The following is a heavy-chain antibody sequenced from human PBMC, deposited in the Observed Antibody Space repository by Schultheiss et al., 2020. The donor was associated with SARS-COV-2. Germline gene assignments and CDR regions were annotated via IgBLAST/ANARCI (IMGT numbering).Heavy chain of an antibody. Sequence: SQTLSLTCTVSGGSISSYYWSWIRQPPGKGLEWIGYIYYSGSTLYNSSLKSRVTISVDTSKNQFSLKLSSVTAADTAVYYCASEAAVAGLGYWGQGTLVTVSS. CDR1: GGSISSYY. D-gene: IGHD6-19*01. V-gene: IGHV4-59*08. CDR3: ASEAAVAGLGY. CDR2: IYYSGST. J-gene: IGHJ4*02.